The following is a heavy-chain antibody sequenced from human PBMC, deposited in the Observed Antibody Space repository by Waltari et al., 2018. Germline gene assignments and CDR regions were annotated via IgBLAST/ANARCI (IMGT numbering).Heavy chain of an antibody. CDR2: IIPIVGTA. V-gene: IGHV1-69*13. D-gene: IGHD1-26*01. CDR3: AMEVGATGADYFDY. CDR1: GGTFSSYA. J-gene: IGHJ4*02. Sequence: QVQLVQSGAEVKKPGSSVKVSCKASGGTFSSYAISWVRQAPGQGLEWMGGIIPIVGTANYAQKFQGRVTTTADESTSTAYMELSSLRSEDTAVYYCAMEVGATGADYFDYWGQGTLVTVSS.